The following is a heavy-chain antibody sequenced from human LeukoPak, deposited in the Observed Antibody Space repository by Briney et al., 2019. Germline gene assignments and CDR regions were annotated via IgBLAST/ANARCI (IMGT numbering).Heavy chain of an antibody. J-gene: IGHJ5*02. D-gene: IGHD2-2*02. CDR3: ARVTGGRYCSTTSCYMRGWFDP. V-gene: IGHV1-8*01. CDR1: GYTFTNYD. CDR2: MNPNSGNT. Sequence: ASVKVSCKASGYTFTNYDINWVRQAPGQGLEWMGWMNPNSGNTGYAQKFQGRVTMTRNTSISTAYMELSSLRSEDTAVYYCARVTGGRYCSTTSCYMRGWFDPWGQGALVTVSS.